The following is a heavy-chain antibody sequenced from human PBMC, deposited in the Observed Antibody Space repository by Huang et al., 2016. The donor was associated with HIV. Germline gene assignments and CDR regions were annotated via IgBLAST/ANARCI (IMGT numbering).Heavy chain of an antibody. D-gene: IGHD2-15*01. J-gene: IGHJ4*02. V-gene: IGHV4-59*01. Sequence: QVQLQESGPGLVKPSETLSLTCTVSGGSISNYYWSWIRQPPGKGLERIGYIYYTGSTNKNPSIKSRVTISVDTSKNQFSLKVTSVTAADTAVYYCARVWGGGSCDYWGQGTLVTVSS. CDR1: GGSISNYY. CDR2: IYYTGST. CDR3: ARVWGGGSCDY.